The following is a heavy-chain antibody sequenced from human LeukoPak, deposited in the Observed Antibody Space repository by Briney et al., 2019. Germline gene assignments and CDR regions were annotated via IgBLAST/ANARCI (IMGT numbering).Heavy chain of an antibody. D-gene: IGHD4-17*01. CDR1: GLTFSYTN. V-gene: IGHV3-11*01. Sequence: GEPLRLSCVASGLTFSYTNLAWIRQAPGKGLEWISYIRRVPTDLYYADSVKGRFTITRDNAKNSLYLQMNSLRAEDTANYYCARRARDFGDSHAFDVWGQGTMVTVSS. J-gene: IGHJ3*01. CDR2: IRRVPTDL. CDR3: ARRARDFGDSHAFDV.